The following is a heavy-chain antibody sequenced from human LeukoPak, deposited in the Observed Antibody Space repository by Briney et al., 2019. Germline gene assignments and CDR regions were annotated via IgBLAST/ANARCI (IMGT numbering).Heavy chain of an antibody. V-gene: IGHV3-23*01. CDR3: AKGGHSAVVTTGFDS. CDR1: GLTFDTYG. D-gene: IGHD2-21*02. CDR2: ISGSGNYM. Sequence: GGSLRLSCAASGLTFDTYGMSCVRQAPGKGLEWVSSISGSGNYMYYKDSVKGRFTISRDNSKNTLLLQMNSLRAEDSAVYYCAKGGHSAVVTTGFDSWGRGTLVTVSS. J-gene: IGHJ5*01.